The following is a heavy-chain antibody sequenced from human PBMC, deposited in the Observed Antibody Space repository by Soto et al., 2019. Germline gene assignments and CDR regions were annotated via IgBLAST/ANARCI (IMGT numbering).Heavy chain of an antibody. V-gene: IGHV4-30-4*01. Sequence: QVQLQESGPGLVKPSQTLSLTCTVSGASISNVNYCWIWIPKPPDKALEWIGHIYEGGSTYNNPSLTSRVTISVDTSKNQFSLQLRSVSAADTAVYYCARGPSGDKVDYWGQGTLVTVSS. D-gene: IGHD7-27*01. J-gene: IGHJ4*02. CDR1: GASISNVNYC. CDR2: IYEGGST. CDR3: ARGPSGDKVDY.